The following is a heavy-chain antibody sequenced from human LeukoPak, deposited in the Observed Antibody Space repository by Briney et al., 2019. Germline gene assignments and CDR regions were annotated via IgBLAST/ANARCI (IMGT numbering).Heavy chain of an antibody. J-gene: IGHJ6*02. V-gene: IGHV1-69*04. Sequence: SVKVSCKASGGTFSSYAISWVRQAPGQGLEWMGRIIPILGIANYAQKFQGRVTITADKSTSTAYMELSSLRSEDTAVYYCAREKYCGGDCYSYYYYGMDVWGQGTMVTVSS. D-gene: IGHD2-21*02. CDR2: IIPILGIA. CDR3: AREKYCGGDCYSYYYYGMDV. CDR1: GGTFSSYA.